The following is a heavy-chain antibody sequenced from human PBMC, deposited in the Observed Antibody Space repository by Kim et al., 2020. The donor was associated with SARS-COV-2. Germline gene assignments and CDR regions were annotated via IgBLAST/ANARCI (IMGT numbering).Heavy chain of an antibody. Sequence: GGSLRLSCVASGLTFKNHAMTWVRQAPGKGLEWVSSIGDTGVNKYYADSVAGRFTIDRDNSKDTVFLEIRRPRDEDTARYFCAIHGWYPIENWGQGVMVMVSS. CDR3: AIHGWYPIEN. D-gene: IGHD6-19*01. CDR2: IGDTGVNK. J-gene: IGHJ1*01. V-gene: IGHV3-23*01. CDR1: GLTFKNHA.